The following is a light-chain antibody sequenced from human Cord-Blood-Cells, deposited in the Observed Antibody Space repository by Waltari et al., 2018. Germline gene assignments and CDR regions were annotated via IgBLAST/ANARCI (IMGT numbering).Light chain of an antibody. CDR1: SSNIGSNT. CDR2: SNN. Sequence: QSVLTQPPSASGTXGQRVTISCSGSSSNIGSNTVNWYQQLPVTAPKLLIYSNNQRPSGVPDRFSGSKSGTSASLAISGLQSEDEADYYCAAWDDSLNGWVFGGGTKLTVL. J-gene: IGLJ3*02. CDR3: AAWDDSLNGWV. V-gene: IGLV1-44*01.